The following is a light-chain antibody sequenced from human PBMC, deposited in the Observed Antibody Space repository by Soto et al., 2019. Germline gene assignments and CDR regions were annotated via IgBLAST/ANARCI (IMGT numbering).Light chain of an antibody. Sequence: IVMTQSPATLSVSRMGIGTVSFMASQAISDNLAWYQHKPGQPPRLLIYDASTRATGIPARFSGGGSGTEFTLTISSLQSEDFAVYYCQQYDNWLTGTFGQGSKVDI. V-gene: IGKV3-15*01. J-gene: IGKJ1*01. CDR1: QAISDN. CDR3: QQYDNWLTGT. CDR2: DAS.